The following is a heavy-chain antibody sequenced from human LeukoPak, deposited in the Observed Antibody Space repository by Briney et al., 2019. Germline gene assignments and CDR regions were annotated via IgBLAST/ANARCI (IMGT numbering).Heavy chain of an antibody. CDR3: AREDSGYDYSPFYY. Sequence: SETLSLTCTVSGGSISDYYWSWIRQPPGKGLEWIGYIYYTGSTSYNPSLKSRVIMSVDTSQNQFSLKLRSVTAVDTAVYYCAREDSGYDYSPFYYWGQGILVTVSS. V-gene: IGHV4-59*01. J-gene: IGHJ4*02. CDR1: GGSISDYY. CDR2: IYYTGST. D-gene: IGHD5-12*01.